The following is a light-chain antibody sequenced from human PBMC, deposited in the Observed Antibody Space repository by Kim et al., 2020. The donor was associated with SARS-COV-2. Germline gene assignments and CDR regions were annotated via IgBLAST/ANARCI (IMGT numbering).Light chain of an antibody. J-gene: IGKJ1*01. CDR1: QDSDNS. CDR3: QKYDTPPWT. V-gene: IGKV1-27*01. Sequence: ETVGDGVTMSSRASQDSDNSLAWYQQKPGSVTKRLIYSASTLQSGVTPRCRASGSGTDFTLTITSLQTEDGATYYWQKYDTPPWTFGKGTKVDIK. CDR2: SAS.